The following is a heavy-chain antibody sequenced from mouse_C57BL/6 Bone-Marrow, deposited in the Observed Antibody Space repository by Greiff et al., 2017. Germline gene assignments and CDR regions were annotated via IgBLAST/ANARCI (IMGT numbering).Heavy chain of an antibody. V-gene: IGHV2-5*01. CDR2: IWRGGST. CDR3: AKNLIWDWFAY. J-gene: IGHJ3*01. Sequence: QVQLQQSGPGLVQPSQSLSITCTVSGFSLTSYGVHWVSPSPGKGLEWLGEIWRGGSTDYNASFMSRLSITKDNSKSQVFFKMNSLQADYTAIYYCAKNLIWDWFAYWGQGTLVTVSA. CDR1: GFSLTSYG. D-gene: IGHD4-1*01.